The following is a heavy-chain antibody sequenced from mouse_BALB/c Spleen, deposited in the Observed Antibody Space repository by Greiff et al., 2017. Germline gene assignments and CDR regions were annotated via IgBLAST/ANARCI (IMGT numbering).Heavy chain of an antibody. CDR3: ARNYYGSSYGYFDV. CDR1: GYSFTGYY. J-gene: IGHJ1*01. D-gene: IGHD1-1*01. CDR2: INPYNGAT. Sequence: EVQLQQSGPELVKPGASVKISCKASGYSFTGYYMHWVKQSHVKSLEWIGRINPYNGATSYNQNFKDKASLTVDKSSSTAYMELHSLTSEDSAVYYCARNYYGSSYGYFDVWGAGTTVTVSS. V-gene: IGHV1-31*01.